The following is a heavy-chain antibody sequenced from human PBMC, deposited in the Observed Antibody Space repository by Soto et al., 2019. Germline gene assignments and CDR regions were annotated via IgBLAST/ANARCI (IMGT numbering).Heavy chain of an antibody. V-gene: IGHV4-31*03. J-gene: IGHJ6*02. CDR3: ARDHRSLGDYYGIDV. CDR2: IHYTGST. CDR1: VDSISSSVFY. D-gene: IGHD3-10*01. Sequence: LSLTSSVSVDSISSSVFYCSWIRQHPGKALEWIGYIHYTGSTSYNPSLKTRLAISLDASKNQFSLSLSSVTSADTAVYYCARDHRSLGDYYGIDVWGQGTTVTVSS.